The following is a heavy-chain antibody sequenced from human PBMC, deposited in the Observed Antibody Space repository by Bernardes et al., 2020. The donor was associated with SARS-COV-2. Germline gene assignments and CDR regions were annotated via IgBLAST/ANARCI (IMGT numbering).Heavy chain of an antibody. CDR1: GVSIGSYY. D-gene: IGHD6-13*01. J-gene: IGHJ5*02. CDR3: ARQEDGIAAEVPFDP. V-gene: IGHV4-59*08. Sequence: ATLSLTCTVSGVSIGSYYWNWIRQSPGKGLEWIGYVYFSGTTKYNPSLKSRVTISADTSKNQFSLKLNSVTAADTAVYYCARQEDGIAAEVPFDPWGQGTLVTVSS. CDR2: VYFSGTT.